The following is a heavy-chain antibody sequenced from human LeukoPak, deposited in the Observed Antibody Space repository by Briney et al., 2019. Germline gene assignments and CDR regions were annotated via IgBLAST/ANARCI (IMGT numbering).Heavy chain of an antibody. CDR3: ARGIVGATRGLFDY. Sequence: SETLSLTCAVYGGSSSGYYWSWLRQSPGKGLESIGEINHSGSTNYNPSLKSRVTISVDTSMNQFSLKLSSVTAADTAVYYCARGIVGATRGLFDYWGQGILVTVSS. V-gene: IGHV4-34*01. CDR1: GGSSSGYY. J-gene: IGHJ4*02. CDR2: INHSGST. D-gene: IGHD1-26*01.